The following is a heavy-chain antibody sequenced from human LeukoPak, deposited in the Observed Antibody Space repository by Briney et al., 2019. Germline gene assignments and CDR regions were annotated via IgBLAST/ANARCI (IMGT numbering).Heavy chain of an antibody. CDR1: GGSISSYY. CDR2: IYYSGST. Sequence: SETLSLTCTVSGGSISSYYWNWIRQLPGKGLEWIGYIYYSGSTNYNPSLKSRVTISVDTSKNQFSLKLSSVTAADTAVYYCARGGSGWDPTTYYFDYWGQGTLVTVSS. D-gene: IGHD6-19*01. V-gene: IGHV4-59*01. CDR3: ARGGSGWDPTTYYFDY. J-gene: IGHJ4*02.